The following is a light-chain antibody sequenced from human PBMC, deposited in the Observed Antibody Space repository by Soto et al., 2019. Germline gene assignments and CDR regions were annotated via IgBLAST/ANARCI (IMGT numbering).Light chain of an antibody. CDR3: AAWDDSLSGWV. J-gene: IGLJ3*02. V-gene: IGLV1-47*01. CDR2: RNN. CDR1: SANIGSNY. Sequence: QSVLTQQPSASGTPGQRVTISCSGSSANIGSNYVYWYQQLPGTAPKLLIYRNNQRPSGVPDRFSGSKSGTSASLAISGLRSEDEADYYCAAWDDSLSGWVFGAGTKLTVL.